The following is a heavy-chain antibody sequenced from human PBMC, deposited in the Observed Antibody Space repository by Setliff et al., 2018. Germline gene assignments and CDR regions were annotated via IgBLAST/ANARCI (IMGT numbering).Heavy chain of an antibody. CDR3: AREKMATNYYYYYMDV. D-gene: IGHD5-12*01. Sequence: GASVKVSCKVSGYTLTELSMHWVRQAPGKGLEWMGGFDPEDGETIYAQKFQGRVTITADESTSTAYMELSSLRSDDTAVYYCAREKMATNYYYYYMDVWGKGTTVTVSS. J-gene: IGHJ6*03. CDR1: GYTLTELS. V-gene: IGHV1-24*01. CDR2: FDPEDGET.